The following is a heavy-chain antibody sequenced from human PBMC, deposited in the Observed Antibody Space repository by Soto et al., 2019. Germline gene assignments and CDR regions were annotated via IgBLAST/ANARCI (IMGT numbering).Heavy chain of an antibody. J-gene: IGHJ3*02. D-gene: IGHD2-21*01. CDR3: ARSPAYPYASDI. Sequence: QVQLVESGGGVVQPGRSLRLSSAASGFTFSSYAMHWVRQAPGKGLEWVAVISYDGSNKYYADSVKGRFTISRDNSKNTLYLQMNSLRAEDTAVYYCARSPAYPYASDIWGQGTMVTVSS. CDR2: ISYDGSNK. V-gene: IGHV3-30-3*01. CDR1: GFTFSSYA.